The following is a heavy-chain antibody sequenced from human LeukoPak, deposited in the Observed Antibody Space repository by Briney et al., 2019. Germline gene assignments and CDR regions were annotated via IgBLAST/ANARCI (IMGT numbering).Heavy chain of an antibody. CDR1: GFTFSSYA. D-gene: IGHD1-26*01. V-gene: IGHV3-23*01. CDR2: ISGSGGST. J-gene: IGHJ4*02. Sequence: GGSLRLSCAASGFTFSSYAMSWVRQAPGKGLEWVSAISGSGGSTYYADSVKGRFTISRDNSKNTLHLQMNSLRAEDTAVYYCVKYRSPSGSYYSSDYWGQGTLVTVSS. CDR3: VKYRSPSGSYYSSDY.